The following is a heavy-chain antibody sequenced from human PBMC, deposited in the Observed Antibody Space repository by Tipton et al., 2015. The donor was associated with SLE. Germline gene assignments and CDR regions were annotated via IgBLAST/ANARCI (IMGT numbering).Heavy chain of an antibody. CDR3: ARDSRWLPDY. V-gene: IGHV3-30*04. Sequence: SLRLSCAASGFTSSSYAMHWVRQAPGKGLEWVAVISYDGSNKYYADSVKGRFTISRDNSKNTLYLQMNSLRAEDTAVYYCARDSRWLPDYWGQGTLVTVSS. CDR1: GFTSSSYA. J-gene: IGHJ4*02. D-gene: IGHD5-12*01. CDR2: ISYDGSNK.